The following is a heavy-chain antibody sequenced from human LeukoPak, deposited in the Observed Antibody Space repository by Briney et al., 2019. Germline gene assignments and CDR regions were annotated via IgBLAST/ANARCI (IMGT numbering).Heavy chain of an antibody. CDR1: GYTFTSYY. CDR2: INPSGGST. V-gene: IGHV1-46*01. Sequence: ASVKVSCKASGYTFTSYYMHWVRQAPGQGLEWMGIINPSGGSTSYAQKFQGRVTMTRDTSTSTVYMELSSLRSEDTAVYYCATVRYYGSGSYFYYFDYWGQGTLVTVSS. CDR3: ATVRYYGSGSYFYYFDY. J-gene: IGHJ4*02. D-gene: IGHD3-10*01.